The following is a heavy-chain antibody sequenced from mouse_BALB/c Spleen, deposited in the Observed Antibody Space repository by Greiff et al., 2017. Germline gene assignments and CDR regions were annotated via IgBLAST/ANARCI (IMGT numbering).Heavy chain of an antibody. CDR2: IWWNDDK. Sequence: QVTLKESGPGILQPSQTLSLTCSFSGFSLSTSGMSVGWIRQPSGKGLEWLAHIWWNDDKYYNPALKSRLTISKDTSNNQVFLKIASVVTADTATYYCARIGSHYYGYGYAMDYWGQGTSVTVSS. J-gene: IGHJ4*01. D-gene: IGHD1-2*01. V-gene: IGHV8-8*01. CDR3: ARIGSHYYGYGYAMDY. CDR1: GFSLSTSGMS.